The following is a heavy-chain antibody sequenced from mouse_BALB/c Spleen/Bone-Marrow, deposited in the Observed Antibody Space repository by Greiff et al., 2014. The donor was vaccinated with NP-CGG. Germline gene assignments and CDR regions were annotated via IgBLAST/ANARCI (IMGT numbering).Heavy chain of an antibody. V-gene: IGHV1-18*01. Sequence: DVQLLESGPELVKPGASVKISCKTSGYTFTDYTLHWVKQSHGKSLEWIGGVNSNSGGTSYNQKFKGKATLNLDKSSTTAYMELRGLTSDDSAVYYCARARHYDYWGQGTTLTVSS. CDR3: ARARHYDY. CDR1: GYTFTDYT. CDR2: VNSNSGGT. J-gene: IGHJ2*01.